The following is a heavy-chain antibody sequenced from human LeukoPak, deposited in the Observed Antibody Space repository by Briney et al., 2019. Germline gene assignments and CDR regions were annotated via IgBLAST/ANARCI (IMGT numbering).Heavy chain of an antibody. J-gene: IGHJ4*02. Sequence: ASVKVSCKASGYTFTGHYYMHWVRQAPGQGLEWMGWMNPNSGNTAYGQKFQGRVTMTRDTSTNTAYMELSSLTSEDTAVYYCARAAAVLYGSGSYLAFWGQGTLVTVPS. CDR2: MNPNSGNT. D-gene: IGHD3-10*01. CDR3: ARAAAVLYGSGSYLAF. V-gene: IGHV1-8*02. CDR1: GYTFTGHYY.